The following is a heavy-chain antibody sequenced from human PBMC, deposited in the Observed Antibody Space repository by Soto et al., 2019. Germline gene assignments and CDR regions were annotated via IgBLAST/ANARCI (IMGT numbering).Heavy chain of an antibody. D-gene: IGHD3-10*01. CDR1: GVSFNNNG. J-gene: IGHJ6*02. V-gene: IGHV1-69*01. CDR3: AIVLYYGSGSYSPYGMDV. Sequence: QVQLVQSGAEVKKPGSSVKVSCKTSGVSFNNNGIGWVRQAPGHGLEWMGGVSPPFRTSNYARKFQGRISITADASTGTVNMELSSLTSEDTAQYYCAIVLYYGSGSYSPYGMDVWGQGTTVTVPS. CDR2: VSPPFRTS.